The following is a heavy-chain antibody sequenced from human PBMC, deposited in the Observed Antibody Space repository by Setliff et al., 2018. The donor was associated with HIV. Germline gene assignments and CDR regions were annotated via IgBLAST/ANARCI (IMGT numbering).Heavy chain of an antibody. CDR3: ARDPVITMMVGPKFYFDY. D-gene: IGHD3-22*01. CDR2: ISHSGNT. V-gene: IGHV4-39*07. CDR1: SGSISSNNDH. Sequence: PSETLSLTCTVSSGSISSNNDHWGWIRQPPGKGLEWIGSISHSGNTYHNPSLQSRVTISLDMSKNQFSLRLTSVTAADTAVYYCARDPVITMMVGPKFYFDYWGQGILVTVSS. J-gene: IGHJ4*02.